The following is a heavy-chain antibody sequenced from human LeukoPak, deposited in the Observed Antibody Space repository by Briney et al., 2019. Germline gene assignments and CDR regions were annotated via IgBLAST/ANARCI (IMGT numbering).Heavy chain of an antibody. CDR2: INPNSGGT. Sequence: ASVKVSCKASGYTFTGYYMHWVRQAPGQGLEWMGWINPNSGGTNYAQKFQGRVTMTRDTSISIAYMELSRLRSDDTAVYYCAVTYYYDSSGGNWFDPWGQGTLVTVSS. J-gene: IGHJ5*02. D-gene: IGHD3-22*01. CDR3: AVTYYYDSSGGNWFDP. V-gene: IGHV1-2*02. CDR1: GYTFTGYY.